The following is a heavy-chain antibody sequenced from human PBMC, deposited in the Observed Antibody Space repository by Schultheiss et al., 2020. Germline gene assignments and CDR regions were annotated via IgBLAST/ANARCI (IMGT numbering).Heavy chain of an antibody. V-gene: IGHV4-34*01. CDR1: GGSFSGYF. CDR3: ARLGNADYGERSRRYYYYIDV. J-gene: IGHJ6*03. D-gene: IGHD4/OR15-4a*01. Sequence: SETLSLTCAVDGGSFSGYFWNWIRQPPGKGLEWIGEISYSGTTNYNPSLKSRLTISLDTSKNQFSLKLTSVTAADTAVYFCARLGNADYGERSRRYYYYIDVWGNGTTVNVSS. CDR2: ISYSGTT.